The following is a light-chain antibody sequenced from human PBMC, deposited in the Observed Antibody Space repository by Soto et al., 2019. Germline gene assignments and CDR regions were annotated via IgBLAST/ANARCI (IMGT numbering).Light chain of an antibody. CDR2: EVS. J-gene: IGLJ1*01. CDR1: SSDVGGYNY. V-gene: IGLV2-14*01. CDR3: SSYTSSSTLV. Sequence: QSALTQPASVSGSPGQSITISCTGTSSDVGGYNYVSWYQQHPDKAPKLMIYEVSNRPSWVSNRFSGSKSGNTASLTISGLQAEDEADYYCSSYTSSSTLVFGTGTKVTVL.